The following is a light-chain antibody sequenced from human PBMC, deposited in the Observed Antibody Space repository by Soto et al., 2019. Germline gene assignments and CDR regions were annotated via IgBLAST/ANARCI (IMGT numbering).Light chain of an antibody. V-gene: IGKV3-11*01. CDR2: DAS. J-gene: IGKJ4*01. CDR1: LSVSSY. CDR3: QQRSKWPRT. Sequence: EIVMTQSPSTLSLSPGERATLSCRTSLSVSSYLAWYQQKPGQVPRLLIYDASNRATGIPARFSGSGSGTDFTLTISSLEPEDFAVYYCQQRSKWPRTFGGGTKVDIK.